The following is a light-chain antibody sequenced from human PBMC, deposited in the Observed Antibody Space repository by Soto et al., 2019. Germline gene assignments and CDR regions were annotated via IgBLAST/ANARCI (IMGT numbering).Light chain of an antibody. J-gene: IGLJ1*01. CDR3: SSYTSSSSYV. Sequence: QSVLTQPASVSGSPGQSITISCTGTSXDVGGYNYVSWYQQLPGKAPKLMIYEVSHRPSGVSNRFSGSKSGNTASLTISGLQAEDEADYYCSSYTSSSSYVFGTGTKVTVL. V-gene: IGLV2-14*01. CDR1: SXDVGGYNY. CDR2: EVS.